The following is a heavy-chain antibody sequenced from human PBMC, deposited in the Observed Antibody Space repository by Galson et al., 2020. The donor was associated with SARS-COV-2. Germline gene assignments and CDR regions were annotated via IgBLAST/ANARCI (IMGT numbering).Heavy chain of an antibody. V-gene: IGHV3-73*01. CDR2: MRSKAHCYAT. CDR3: TSVDCGGDC. Sequence: GGSLRLSCAASGFTFSGSAVHWVRQASGKGLEWVGRMRSKAHCYATAYAASVNGRFTISRDDSKNTAYLQMNSLKTEDTAVYYCTSVDCGGDCYGQGTLVTVSS. CDR1: GFTFSGSA. D-gene: IGHD2-21*01. J-gene: IGHJ4*02.